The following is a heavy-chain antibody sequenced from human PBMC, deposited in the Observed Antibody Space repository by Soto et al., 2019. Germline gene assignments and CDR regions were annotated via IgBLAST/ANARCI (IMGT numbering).Heavy chain of an antibody. CDR3: ALSPRAEVGALDF. CDR2: IIPIFGTV. V-gene: IGHV1-69*18. CDR1: GGTLTTSA. Sequence: QVQLVQSGAEVKKPGSSVKVSCKSSGGTLTTSAISWVRQAPGQGLEWMGIIIPIFGTVNYAQKFQGRVTMTADESTSIAYMELSSLRFEDTAVYYCALSPRAEVGALDFWGQGARVTVSS. J-gene: IGHJ4*02. D-gene: IGHD1-26*01.